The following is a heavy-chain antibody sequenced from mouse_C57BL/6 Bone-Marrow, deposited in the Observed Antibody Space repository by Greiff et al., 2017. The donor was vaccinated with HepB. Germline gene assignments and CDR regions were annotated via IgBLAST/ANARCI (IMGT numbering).Heavy chain of an antibody. J-gene: IGHJ2*01. CDR3: ARSREGY. V-gene: IGHV1-59*01. Sequence: VQLQQPGAELVRPGPSVKLSCKASGYTFTSYWMHWVKQRPGQGLEWIGVIDPSDSYTNYNPKFKGKATLTVDTSSSTAYMQLSSLTSEDSAVYYCARSREGYWGQGTTLTVSS. CDR2: IDPSDSYT. CDR1: GYTFTSYW.